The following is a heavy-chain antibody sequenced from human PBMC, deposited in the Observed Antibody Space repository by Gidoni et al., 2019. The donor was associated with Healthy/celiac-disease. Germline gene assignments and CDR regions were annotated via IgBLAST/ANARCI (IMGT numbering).Heavy chain of an antibody. Sequence: EVQLVESGGGLVQPGGSLRLSCAASGFTLSSYWMSWVRQAPWTGLEWVANIKHDGSEKYYVASVTGRFTISRDNAKNSLYLQMNSLRAEDTAVYYCAREIDYYDRSGYDYWGQGTLVTVSS. CDR2: IKHDGSEK. J-gene: IGHJ4*02. CDR1: GFTLSSYW. CDR3: AREIDYYDRSGYDY. D-gene: IGHD3-22*01. V-gene: IGHV3-7*01.